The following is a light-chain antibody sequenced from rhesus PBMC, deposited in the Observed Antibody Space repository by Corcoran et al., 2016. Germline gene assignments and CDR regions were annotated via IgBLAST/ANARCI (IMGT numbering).Light chain of an antibody. V-gene: IGKV3-42*03. J-gene: IGKJ3*01. CDR3: QQYSNWPFT. Sequence: EIVLTQSPATLSLSPGERATLSCRASQSVSSSLAWYQQKPEQAPRPLNYGASIRATGIPDRVSGSGSGTDFTLTLSSLEPEDFAVYYCQQYSNWPFTFGPVTKLDIK. CDR2: GAS. CDR1: QSVSSS.